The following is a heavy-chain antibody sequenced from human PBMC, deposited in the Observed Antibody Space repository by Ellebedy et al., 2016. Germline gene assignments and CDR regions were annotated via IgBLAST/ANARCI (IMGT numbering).Heavy chain of an antibody. CDR2: VYYDGRT. CDR1: GGSFTTYY. D-gene: IGHD2-15*01. J-gene: IGHJ3*01. Sequence: GSLRLSCTVSGGSFTTYYWSWVRQPPGKGLEWIGYVYYDGRTKYDPSLRSRVTISIDTSKRQFSVRLSSVTAAETAMYYCARDTFDGGRQDFEDVFDSWGPGTMVTVSS. CDR3: ARDTFDGGRQDFEDVFDS. V-gene: IGHV4-59*12.